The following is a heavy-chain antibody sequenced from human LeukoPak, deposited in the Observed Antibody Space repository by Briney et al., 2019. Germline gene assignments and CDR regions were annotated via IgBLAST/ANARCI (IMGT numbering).Heavy chain of an antibody. CDR1: GYTFTSYG. V-gene: IGHV1-18*01. D-gene: IGHD6-13*01. CDR3: ARHSGIAAAGLYYYYGMDV. Sequence: GASVKVSCKASGYTFTSYGISWVRQAPGQGLEWMGWISAYDGNTNYAQKLQGRVTMTTDTSTSTAYMELRSLRSDDTAVYYCARHSGIAAAGLYYYYGMDVWGQGTTVTVSS. CDR2: ISAYDGNT. J-gene: IGHJ6*02.